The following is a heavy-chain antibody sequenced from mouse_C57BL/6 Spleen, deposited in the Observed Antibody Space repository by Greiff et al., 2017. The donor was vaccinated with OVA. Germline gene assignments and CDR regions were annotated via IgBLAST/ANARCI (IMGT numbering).Heavy chain of an antibody. J-gene: IGHJ3*01. CDR3: TRSYYSNLFAY. D-gene: IGHD2-5*01. CDR2: IDPETGGT. CDR1: GYTFTDYE. V-gene: IGHV1-15*01. Sequence: VQLVESGAELVRPGASVTLSCKASGYTFTDYEMHWVKQTPVHGLEWIGAIDPETGGTAYNQKFKGKAILTADKSSSTAYMELRSLTSEDSAVYYCTRSYYSNLFAYWGQGTLVTVSA.